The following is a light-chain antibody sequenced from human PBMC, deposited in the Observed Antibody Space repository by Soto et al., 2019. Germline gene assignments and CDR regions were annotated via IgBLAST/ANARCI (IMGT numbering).Light chain of an antibody. CDR2: RNN. CDR3: AAWDDSLSGV. V-gene: IGLV1-47*01. CDR1: SSNIGTNY. J-gene: IGLJ3*02. Sequence: QAVVTQPPSASGTPGQRVTMSCSGSSSNIGTNYVYWYQQLPGTAPKLLIYRNNQRPSGVPDRFSGSKSGTSASLAISGLRYEDEADYYCAAWDDSLSGVFGGGTKVTVL.